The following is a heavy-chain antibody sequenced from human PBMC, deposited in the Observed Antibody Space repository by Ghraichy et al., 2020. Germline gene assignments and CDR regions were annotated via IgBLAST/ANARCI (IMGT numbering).Heavy chain of an antibody. CDR1: GFTFANAW. Sequence: GGSLRLSCAASGFTFANAWMNWVRQAPGKGLEWVGRIKREADGGTTFYAAPVEGRFAISRDDSKNMLYLQMNNLKTEDTAVYSCATSVAVTGTVDYWGQGTLVTVSS. V-gene: IGHV3-15*07. CDR2: IKREADGGTT. CDR3: ATSVAVTGTVDY. D-gene: IGHD6-19*01. J-gene: IGHJ4*02.